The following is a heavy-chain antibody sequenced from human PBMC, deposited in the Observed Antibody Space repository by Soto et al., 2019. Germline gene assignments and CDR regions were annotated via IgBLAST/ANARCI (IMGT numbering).Heavy chain of an antibody. CDR1: GFSLSTSGVG. J-gene: IGHJ4*02. Sequence: QITLKESGPTLVKPTQTLTLTCTFSGFSLSTSGVGVGWIRQPPGKALEWLALIYWDDDKLYSPSLKNRLTIPKDTSKKQGGLKMTHKEPVDKGKYYFAPRKGGGNFDLRGQGTLVTVSS. CDR3: APRKGGGNFDL. V-gene: IGHV2-5*02. CDR2: IYWDDDK. D-gene: IGHD1-1*01.